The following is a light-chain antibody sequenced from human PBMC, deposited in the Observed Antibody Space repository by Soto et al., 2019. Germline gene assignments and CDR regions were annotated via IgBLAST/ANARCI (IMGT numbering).Light chain of an antibody. J-gene: IGLJ1*01. CDR2: EVN. Sequence: QSVLTQPPSASGSPGQSVTISCTGTSSDVGNYHYVSWYQQHPGKAPKLMIYEVNKRPSGVPNRFSGSESGNTASLTVSGLQAEDEADYYCSSYAGSNNFVFGTGTKVTVL. CDR3: SSYAGSNNFV. V-gene: IGLV2-8*01. CDR1: SSDVGNYHY.